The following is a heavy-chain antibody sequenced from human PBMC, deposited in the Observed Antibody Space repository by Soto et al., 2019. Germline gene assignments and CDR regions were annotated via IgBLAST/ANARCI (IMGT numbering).Heavy chain of an antibody. CDR1: GFTFSSYW. V-gene: IGHV3-7*03. CDR3: ARAQPHITILGVVIMVPYEYGMDV. D-gene: IGHD3-3*01. Sequence: GGSLRLSCAASGFTFSSYWMSCVRQAPGKGLEWVANIKQDGSEKYYVDSVNGRFTISIDNAKNSLYLQMNSLRAEDTAVYYCARAQPHITILGVVIMVPYEYGMDVWGQGTTVTVPS. CDR2: IKQDGSEK. J-gene: IGHJ6*02.